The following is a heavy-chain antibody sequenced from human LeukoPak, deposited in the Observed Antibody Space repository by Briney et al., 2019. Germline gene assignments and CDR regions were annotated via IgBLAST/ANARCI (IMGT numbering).Heavy chain of an antibody. V-gene: IGHV3-30*04. Sequence: GGSLRLSCAASGFTFSSYAMHWVRRAPGKGLEWVAVKSYDGSNKYYADSVKGRFTISRDNSKNTLYLQMNSLRAEDTAVYYCAREAVAGDDYWGQGTLVTVSS. CDR2: KSYDGSNK. J-gene: IGHJ4*02. D-gene: IGHD6-19*01. CDR1: GFTFSSYA. CDR3: AREAVAGDDY.